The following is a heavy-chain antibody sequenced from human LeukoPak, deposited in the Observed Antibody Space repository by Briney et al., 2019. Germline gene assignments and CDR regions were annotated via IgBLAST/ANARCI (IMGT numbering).Heavy chain of an antibody. CDR2: INPNSGGT. V-gene: IGHV1-2*02. CDR3: ARTATVTTQDAFDI. J-gene: IGHJ3*02. Sequence: ASVKVSCKASGYTFTSYYMHWVRQAPGQGLEWMGWINPNSGGTNYAQKFQGRVTMTRDMSTSTVYMELSSLRSEDTAVYYCARTATVTTQDAFDIWGQGTMVTVSS. CDR1: GYTFTSYY. D-gene: IGHD4-17*01.